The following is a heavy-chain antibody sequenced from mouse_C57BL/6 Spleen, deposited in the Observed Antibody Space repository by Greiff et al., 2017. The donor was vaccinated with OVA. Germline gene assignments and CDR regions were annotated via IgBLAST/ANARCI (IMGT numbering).Heavy chain of an antibody. CDR1: GYTFTSYW. D-gene: IGHD1-2*01. J-gene: IGHJ4*01. V-gene: IGHV1-69*01. CDR2: IDPSDSYT. Sequence: QVQLQQPGAELVMPGASVKLSCKASGYTFTSYWMHWVKQRPGQGLEWIGEIDPSDSYTNYNQKFKGKSTLTVDKSSSTAYMQLSSLTSEDSAVYYCARDGYYGIYAMDYWGQGTSVTVSS. CDR3: ARDGYYGIYAMDY.